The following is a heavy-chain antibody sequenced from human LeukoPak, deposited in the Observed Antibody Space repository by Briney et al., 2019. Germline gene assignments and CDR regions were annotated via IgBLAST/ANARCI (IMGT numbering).Heavy chain of an antibody. J-gene: IGHJ6*02. CDR2: IWYDGSNK. D-gene: IGHD1-26*01. CDR3: ARDSQWELLSYGMDV. CDR1: GFTFSSYG. Sequence: QSGGSLRLSCAASGFTFSSYGMHWVRQAPGKGLEWVAVIWYDGSNKYYADSVKGRFTISRDNSKNTLYLQMNSLRAEDTAVYYCARDSQWELLSYGMDVWGQGTTVTVSS. V-gene: IGHV3-33*01.